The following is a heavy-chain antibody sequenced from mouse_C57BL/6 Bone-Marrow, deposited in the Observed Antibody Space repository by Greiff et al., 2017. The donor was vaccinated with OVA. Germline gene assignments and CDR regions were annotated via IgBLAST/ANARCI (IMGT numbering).Heavy chain of an antibody. Sequence: DVKLVESGGDLVKPGGSLKLSCAASGFTFSSYGMSWVRQTPDKRLEWVATISSGGSYTYYPDSVKGRFTISRDNAKNTLYLQMSSLKSEDTAMYYCASSLQATGFAYWGQGTLVTVSA. CDR1: GFTFSSYG. CDR2: ISSGGSYT. V-gene: IGHV5-6*02. J-gene: IGHJ3*01. CDR3: ASSLQATGFAY. D-gene: IGHD3-2*02.